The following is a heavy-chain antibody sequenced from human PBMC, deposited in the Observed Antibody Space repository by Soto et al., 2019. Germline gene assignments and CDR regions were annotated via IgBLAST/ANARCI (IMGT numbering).Heavy chain of an antibody. CDR3: ARDGPATVAEYWYFDL. CDR1: GYTFTSYA. J-gene: IGHJ2*01. CDR2: INAYNGNT. V-gene: IGHV1-3*01. Sequence: ASVKVSCKASGYTFTSYAMHWVRQAPGQRLEWMGWINAYNGNTKYAQKLQGRVTMTTDTSTSTAYLELRSLRSDDTAVYYCARDGPATVAEYWYFDLWGRGTLVTVSS. D-gene: IGHD6-19*01.